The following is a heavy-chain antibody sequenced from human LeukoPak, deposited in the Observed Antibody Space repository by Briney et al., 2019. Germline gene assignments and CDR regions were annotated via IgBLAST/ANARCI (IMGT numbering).Heavy chain of an antibody. Sequence: SETLSLTCTVSGGSISSYYWSWIRQPPGKGLEWIGSMYYSGSTNYKPSLKSRVTISVDTSKNQFSLKLSSVTAADTAVYYCARHAYYYDRSGSYEAFDIWGQGTMVTVSS. CDR3: ARHAYYYDRSGSYEAFDI. CDR1: GGSISSYY. D-gene: IGHD3-22*01. CDR2: MYYSGST. J-gene: IGHJ3*02. V-gene: IGHV4-59*08.